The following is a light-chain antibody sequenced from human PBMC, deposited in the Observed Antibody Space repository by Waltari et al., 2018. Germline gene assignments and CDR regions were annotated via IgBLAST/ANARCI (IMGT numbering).Light chain of an antibody. CDR3: CSYAGTSSGV. CDR1: SRDIGFYKL. CDR2: EVP. Sequence: QSPLTQPASVSGSPGQSITISCTGTSRDIGFYKLVSWYQQYPGQAPKVMVYEVPKRPSGVVYRFSGSKSGNTASLTISGLQAEDEADYYCCSYAGTSSGVFGTGTKVTVL. V-gene: IGLV2-23*02. J-gene: IGLJ1*01.